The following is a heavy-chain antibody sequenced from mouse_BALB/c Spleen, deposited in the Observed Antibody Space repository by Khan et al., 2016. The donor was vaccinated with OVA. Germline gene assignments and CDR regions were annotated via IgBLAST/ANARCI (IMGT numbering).Heavy chain of an antibody. CDR3: ARTARIKY. J-gene: IGHJ2*01. D-gene: IGHD1-2*01. CDR1: GYSITSGYG. V-gene: IGHV3-2*02. CDR2: ISYSGST. Sequence: EVPLQESGPGLVKPSQSLSLTCTVTGYSITSGYGWNWIRQFPGNKLEWMGYISYSGSTNYNPSLKSRISITRDTSKNQFFLQCNSVTTEDTATYYCARTARIKYWGQGTTLTVSS.